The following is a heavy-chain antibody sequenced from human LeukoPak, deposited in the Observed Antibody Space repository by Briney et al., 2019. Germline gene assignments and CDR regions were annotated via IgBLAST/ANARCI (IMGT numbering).Heavy chain of an antibody. V-gene: IGHV5-51*01. CDR2: IYPGDSDT. J-gene: IGHJ5*02. Sequence: GESLKISCKGSGYSFTNYWIGWGRQMPGKGLEWVAIIYPGDSDTRYSPAFQCQDTLSAEQSISTAYLQWSSLKASDTAMYYCARSYSSSWSGFDPWGQGTLVTVSS. CDR1: GYSFTNYW. CDR3: ARSYSSSWSGFDP. D-gene: IGHD6-13*01.